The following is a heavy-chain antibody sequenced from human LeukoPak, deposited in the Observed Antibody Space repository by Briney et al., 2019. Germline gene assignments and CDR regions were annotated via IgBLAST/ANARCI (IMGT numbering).Heavy chain of an antibody. CDR3: ARDYLREGDY. V-gene: IGHV3-23*01. CDR2: ITSSGGGT. D-gene: IGHD3-16*01. Sequence: PGGSLRLSCAVSGFTFSSYAMTWVRQAPGKGLEWVSAITSSGGGTFYADSVKGRFTISRDNSKNTLHLQMNSLRAEDTAVYYCARDYLREGDYWGQGTLVTVSS. CDR1: GFTFSSYA. J-gene: IGHJ4*02.